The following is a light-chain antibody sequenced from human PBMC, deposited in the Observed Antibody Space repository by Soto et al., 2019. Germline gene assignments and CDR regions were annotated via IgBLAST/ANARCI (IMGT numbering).Light chain of an antibody. Sequence: IVLTQSPGTLSLSPGERTTLSCRASQSISRYLAWYQQKPGQGPRLLIYGASSRATGTPDRFSGIGSGTDFTLTINRLEPEDFALYYCQQYGSSPPTFGQGTKVDIK. CDR2: GAS. J-gene: IGKJ1*01. CDR1: QSISRY. V-gene: IGKV3-20*01. CDR3: QQYGSSPPT.